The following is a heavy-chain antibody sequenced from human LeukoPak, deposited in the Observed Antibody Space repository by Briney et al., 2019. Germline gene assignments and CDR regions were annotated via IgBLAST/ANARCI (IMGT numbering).Heavy chain of an antibody. CDR3: ANLAVAGTNS. J-gene: IGHJ4*02. CDR1: VFTLSSYV. D-gene: IGHD6-19*01. CDR2: ISGSGDNT. Sequence: PGGSLRLSCAASVFTLSSYVMSWVRQAPGKGLEWVSGISGSGDNTYYADSVKGRFTISRDNSKNTLYLKMTSPRDEDTAVYYCANLAVAGTNSGGQGTLVTVSS. V-gene: IGHV3-23*01.